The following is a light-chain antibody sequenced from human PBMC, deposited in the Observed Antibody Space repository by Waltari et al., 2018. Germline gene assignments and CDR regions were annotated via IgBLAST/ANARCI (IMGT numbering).Light chain of an antibody. CDR1: SGINVGDFN. Sequence: PVLTQPPSSSASPGASARLTCTLPSGINVGDFNISWYQQKPGSPPRFLLYSKSDSETAQGSGVPSSFSGSKDASAYAVILLISGLQSEDEAYYYCMFWPSIVWVFGGGTKLTVL. V-gene: IGLV5-37*01. J-gene: IGLJ3*02. CDR3: MFWPSIVWV. CDR2: SKSDSET.